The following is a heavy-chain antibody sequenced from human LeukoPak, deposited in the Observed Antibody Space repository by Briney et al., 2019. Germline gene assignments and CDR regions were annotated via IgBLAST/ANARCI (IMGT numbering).Heavy chain of an antibody. J-gene: IGHJ3*02. CDR3: ARELGRNAFDI. V-gene: IGHV1-2*02. CDR2: INPNSGGT. Sequence: GASVKVSCKASGYTFTDNHMYWIRQAPAQGPECMGWINPNSGGTNYAQKFQGRITMTRDTSISTAYMELSRLTSDDTAIYFCARELGRNAFDIWGQGTMVTVSP. CDR1: GYTFTDNH. D-gene: IGHD7-27*01.